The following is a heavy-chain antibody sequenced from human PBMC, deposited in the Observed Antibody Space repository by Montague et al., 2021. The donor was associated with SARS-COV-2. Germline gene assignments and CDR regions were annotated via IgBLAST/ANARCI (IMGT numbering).Heavy chain of an antibody. CDR2: ISSSSSTK. CDR1: GFIFSSYS. Sequence: SLRLSCAASGFIFSSYSMNWVRQAPGKGLEWVSYISSSSSTKHYADSVKGRFTISRDNAKNSLYLQMNSLRAEDTAVYYCARDIGGCFDLWGRGTLVTVSS. V-gene: IGHV3-48*04. D-gene: IGHD4-23*01. J-gene: IGHJ2*01. CDR3: ARDIGGCFDL.